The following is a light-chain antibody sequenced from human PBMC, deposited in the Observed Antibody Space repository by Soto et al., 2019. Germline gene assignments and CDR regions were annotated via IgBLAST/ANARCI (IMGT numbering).Light chain of an antibody. CDR2: DVS. Sequence: QSVLPQPASVSGPPGQSITISCTGTSSDGGGYNYVSWYQQHPGHAPKVTIYDVSNRLSGPSNRYSGSRSGNTPSLTISGLQAEDEADHYCRYYTSSSSYVFRSGNKVPGL. V-gene: IGLV2-14*01. CDR3: RYYTSSSSYV. J-gene: IGLJ1*01. CDR1: SSDGGGYNY.